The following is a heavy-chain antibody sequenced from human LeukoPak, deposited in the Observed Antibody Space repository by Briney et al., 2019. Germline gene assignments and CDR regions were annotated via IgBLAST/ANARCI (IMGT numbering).Heavy chain of an antibody. Sequence: PGGSLRLSCAASGFTFSGSAMHWVRQASGKGLEWVGRIRSKANTYATAYAASVKGRFTISRDDSKNTAYLQMNSLKAEDTAVYYCTRLGENYYNYYMDVWGKGTTVTVSS. CDR1: GFTFSGSA. D-gene: IGHD3-16*01. CDR2: IRSKANTYAT. CDR3: TRLGENYYNYYMDV. V-gene: IGHV3-73*01. J-gene: IGHJ6*03.